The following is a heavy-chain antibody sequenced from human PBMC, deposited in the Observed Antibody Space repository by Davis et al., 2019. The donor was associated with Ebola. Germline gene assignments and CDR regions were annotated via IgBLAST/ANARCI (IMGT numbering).Heavy chain of an antibody. J-gene: IGHJ5*02. CDR1: GFTFTENY. Sequence: ASVKVSCKTSGFTFTENYLHWVRQAPGQGLEWMGWINLKSGATNYAPKFQGWVTMTRDTSITTAYMELTNLKSEDTGMYYCAREGLWSGYYTGRPLFDPWGQGTLVTVSS. V-gene: IGHV1-2*04. CDR2: INLKSGAT. D-gene: IGHD3-3*01. CDR3: AREGLWSGYYTGRPLFDP.